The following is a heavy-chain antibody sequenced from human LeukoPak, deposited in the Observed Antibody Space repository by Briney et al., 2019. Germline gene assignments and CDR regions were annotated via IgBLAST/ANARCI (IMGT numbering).Heavy chain of an antibody. CDR1: GFTVSSNY. Sequence: PGGSLRLSCAASGFTVSSNYMSWVRQAPGKGLEWVSVIYSGGSIYYADSVKGRFTISRDNSKNTLYLQMNSLRAEDTAVYYCARDLIAEGMEGDYWGQGTLVTVSS. CDR3: ARDLIAEGMEGDY. D-gene: IGHD2-15*01. CDR2: IYSGGSI. J-gene: IGHJ4*02. V-gene: IGHV3-53*01.